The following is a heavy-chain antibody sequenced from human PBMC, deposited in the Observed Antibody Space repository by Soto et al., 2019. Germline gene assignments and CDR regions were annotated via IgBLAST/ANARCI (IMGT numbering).Heavy chain of an antibody. V-gene: IGHV1-69*01. CDR2: ISTLFGTA. CDR3: AREVGYGDCSAALLD. J-gene: IGHJ4*02. Sequence: VQLMQSGAEVKQPGSSVKVSCKASGGTFSSHSINWVRQAPGQGLEWMGGISTLFGTANYAQNFQGRVTITADQATSTAYMELNSLRSDDTAVYYCAREVGYGDCSAALLDWGQGTLVTVSS. D-gene: IGHD4-17*01. CDR1: GGTFSSHS.